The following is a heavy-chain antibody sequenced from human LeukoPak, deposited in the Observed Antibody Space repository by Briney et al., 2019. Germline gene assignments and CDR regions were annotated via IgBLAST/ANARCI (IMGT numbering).Heavy chain of an antibody. D-gene: IGHD3-22*01. Sequence: GSSVKVSCKASGGTFSSYAISWVRQAPGQGLEWMGGIIPIFGTANYAQKFQGRVTITADKSTSTAYMELSSLRSEDTAVYYCARVPPGYYDSSGYRDYYYYYMDVWGKGTTVTVSS. CDR1: GGTFSSYA. CDR3: ARVPPGYYDSSGYRDYYYYYMDV. J-gene: IGHJ6*03. CDR2: IIPIFGTA. V-gene: IGHV1-69*06.